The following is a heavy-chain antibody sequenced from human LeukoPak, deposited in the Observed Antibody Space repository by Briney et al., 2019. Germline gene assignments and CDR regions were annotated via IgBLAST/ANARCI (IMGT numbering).Heavy chain of an antibody. CDR3: ARVGGGWSFDY. Sequence: GGSLRLSCEASGFTFSSNSMNWVRQAPGKGPEWVSHISGSSGTIYYGDSAKGRFTISRDNAKNSLYLQMNSLRTEDTAVYFCARVGGGWSFDYWGQGTLVTVSS. CDR2: ISGSSGTI. CDR1: GFTFSSNS. V-gene: IGHV3-48*01. J-gene: IGHJ4*02. D-gene: IGHD6-19*01.